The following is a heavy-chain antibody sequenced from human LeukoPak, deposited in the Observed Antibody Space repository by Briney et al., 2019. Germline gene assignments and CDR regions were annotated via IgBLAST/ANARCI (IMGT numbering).Heavy chain of an antibody. Sequence: PGGSLRLSCAASGFTFSSYGMHWVRQAPGKGLEWVAVISYDGSNKYYADSVKGRFTISRDNSKNTLYLQMNSLRAEDTAVYYCAKDLHYYDSSGYYQPSGYWGQGTLVTVSS. J-gene: IGHJ4*02. CDR2: ISYDGSNK. D-gene: IGHD3-22*01. CDR1: GFTFSSYG. CDR3: AKDLHYYDSSGYYQPSGY. V-gene: IGHV3-30*18.